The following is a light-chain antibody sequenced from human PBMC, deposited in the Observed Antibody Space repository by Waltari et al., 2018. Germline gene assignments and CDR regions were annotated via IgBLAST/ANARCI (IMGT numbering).Light chain of an antibody. V-gene: IGKV3-11*01. CDR2: DAS. CDR1: QYVSRY. J-gene: IGKJ4*01. CDR3: QQRSNWPFT. Sequence: SCRASQYVSRYLDWYQQKPGKAPKLVIYDASSMDSGIPARFSGSGSGTDFTLTISSLEPEDFAVYYCQQRSNWPFTFGGGTKVEIK.